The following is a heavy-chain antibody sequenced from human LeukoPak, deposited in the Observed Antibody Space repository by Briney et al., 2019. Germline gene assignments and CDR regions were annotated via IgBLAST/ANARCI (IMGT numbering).Heavy chain of an antibody. CDR1: GFTFSSYW. CDR2: INGDGSST. J-gene: IGHJ4*02. CDR3: ARDNYASSFDY. V-gene: IGHV3-74*01. Sequence: GGSLRLSCAASGFTFSSYWMHWVRQAPGKGLVWVSRINGDGSSTSYAGSVKGRFTISRDNAKNTLYLQMNSLRAEDTAVYYCARDNYASSFDYWGQGTLVTVSS. D-gene: IGHD2-2*01.